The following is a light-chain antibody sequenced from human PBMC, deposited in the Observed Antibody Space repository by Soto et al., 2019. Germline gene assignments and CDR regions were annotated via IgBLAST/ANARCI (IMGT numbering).Light chain of an antibody. CDR1: SSDVGGYNY. Sequence: QSGLTQPASVSGSPGQSITISCTRTSSDVGGYNYVSWYQQHPGKAPKLMIYDVSNRPSGVSNRFSGSKSGNTASLTISGLQAEDEADYYCSSYTSSSTLFGTGTKVTVL. J-gene: IGLJ1*01. CDR2: DVS. CDR3: SSYTSSSTL. V-gene: IGLV2-14*01.